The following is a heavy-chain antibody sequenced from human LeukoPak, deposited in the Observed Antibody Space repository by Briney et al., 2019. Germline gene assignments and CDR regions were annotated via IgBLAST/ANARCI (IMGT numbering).Heavy chain of an antibody. CDR1: GGSISTSSYY. D-gene: IGHD4-17*01. V-gene: IGHV4-39*01. CDR2: IYYSGST. CDR3: ARHDYGDYGGVDY. Sequence: SETLSLTCTVSGGSISTSSYYWGWIRQPPGKGLEWIGSIYYSGSTYYNPSLESRVTISVDTSKNQFSLKLSSVTAADTAVYYCARHDYGDYGGVDYWGQGTLVTVSS. J-gene: IGHJ4*02.